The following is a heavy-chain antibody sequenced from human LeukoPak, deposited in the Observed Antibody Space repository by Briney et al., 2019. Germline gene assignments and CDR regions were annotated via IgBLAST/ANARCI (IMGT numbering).Heavy chain of an antibody. CDR1: GFTFSSNS. D-gene: IGHD5-24*01. CDR2: ISSSSSII. V-gene: IGHV3-48*02. CDR3: ARGASRGFDY. J-gene: IGHJ4*02. Sequence: GGSLRLSCAASGFTFSSNSMNWVRQAQGKGLEWVSYISSSSSIIYHADSVKGRFTISRDNAKNSLYLQINSLRDEDTAVYYCARGASRGFDYWGQGTLVTVSS.